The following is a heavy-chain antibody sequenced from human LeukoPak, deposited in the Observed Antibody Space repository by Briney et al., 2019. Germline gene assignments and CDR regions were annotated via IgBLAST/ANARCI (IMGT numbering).Heavy chain of an antibody. CDR2: INHSGST. V-gene: IGHV4-34*01. J-gene: IGHJ4*02. CDR3: ARGGTIFGVVIIPFDC. D-gene: IGHD3-3*01. CDR1: GGSFSGYY. Sequence: SETLSLTCAVYGGSFSGYYWSWIRQPPGKGLEWIGEINHSGSTNYNPSLKSRVTISVDTSKNQFSLKLSSVTAADTAVYYCARGGTIFGVVIIPFDCWGQGTLVTVSS.